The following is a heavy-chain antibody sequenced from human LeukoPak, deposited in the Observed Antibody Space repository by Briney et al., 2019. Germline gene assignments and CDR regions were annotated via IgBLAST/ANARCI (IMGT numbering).Heavy chain of an antibody. J-gene: IGHJ5*02. V-gene: IGHV4-4*07. CDR1: GGSISSYY. Sequence: SETLSLTCTVSGGSISSYYWSWIRQPAGKGLEWIGRIYTSGSTNYNPPLKSRVTMSVDTSKNQFSLKLSSVTAADTAVYYCARDAGDYDILTGYVISVNWFDPWGQGTLVTVSS. D-gene: IGHD3-9*01. CDR3: ARDAGDYDILTGYVISVNWFDP. CDR2: IYTSGST.